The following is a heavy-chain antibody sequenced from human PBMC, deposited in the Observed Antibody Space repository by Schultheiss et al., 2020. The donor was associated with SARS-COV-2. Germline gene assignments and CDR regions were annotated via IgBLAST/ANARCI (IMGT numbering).Heavy chain of an antibody. CDR3: ARAAGGRGTVVTPYYFDY. D-gene: IGHD4-23*01. CDR1: GFSLSNARMG. CDR2: IYYSGST. V-gene: IGHV4-61*01. J-gene: IGHJ4*02. Sequence: SGPTLVKPTETLTLTCTVSGFSLSNARMGVSWIRQPPGKALEWIGYIYYSGSTNYNPSLKSRVTISVDTSKNQFSLKLSSVTAADTAVYYCARAAGGRGTVVTPYYFDYWGQGTLVTVSS.